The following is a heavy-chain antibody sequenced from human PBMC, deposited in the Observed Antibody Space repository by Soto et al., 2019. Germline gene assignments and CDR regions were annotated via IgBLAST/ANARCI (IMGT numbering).Heavy chain of an antibody. Sequence: GEFLKISCQGSGYNFARYWIAWVRQMPGKGLEWMGIIYPGDSDTRYSPSVEGQVSISVDTSISTAYLQWFSLKASDTAIYYCARRGCGSTWCQNWFDPWGQGTLVTVSS. CDR2: IYPGDSDT. CDR1: GYNFARYW. J-gene: IGHJ5*02. D-gene: IGHD2-2*01. V-gene: IGHV5-51*01. CDR3: ARRGCGSTWCQNWFDP.